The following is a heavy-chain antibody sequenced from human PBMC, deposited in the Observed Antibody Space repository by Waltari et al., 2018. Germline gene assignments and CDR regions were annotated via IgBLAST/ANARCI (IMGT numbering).Heavy chain of an antibody. J-gene: IGHJ5*02. V-gene: IGHV4-31*03. CDR1: GGSISSGGYY. D-gene: IGHD4-17*01. Sequence: QVQLQESGPGLVKPSQTLSLTCTVSGGSISSGGYYWSWIRQHPGKGLEWIGYIEYSGSTYYNPSLKSRVTISVDTSKNQFSLKLSSVTAADTAVYYCARGADYGGNSGWFDPWGQGTLVTVSS. CDR3: ARGADYGGNSGWFDP. CDR2: IEYSGST.